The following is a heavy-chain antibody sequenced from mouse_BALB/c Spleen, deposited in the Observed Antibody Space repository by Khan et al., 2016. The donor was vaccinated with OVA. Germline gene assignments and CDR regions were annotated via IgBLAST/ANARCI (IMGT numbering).Heavy chain of an antibody. D-gene: IGHD2-3*01. CDR1: GFSLTSYG. V-gene: IGHV2-9*02. Sequence: VELVGSGPGLVAPSQSLSITCTVSGFSLTSYGVHWVRQPPGKGLEWLGVIWAGGSTNYNSALMSRLSISKDNSKSQVFLKMNSLQTDDTAMYCCARGDGYYEDAMDYWGQGTSVTVSS. J-gene: IGHJ4*01. CDR2: IWAGGST. CDR3: ARGDGYYEDAMDY.